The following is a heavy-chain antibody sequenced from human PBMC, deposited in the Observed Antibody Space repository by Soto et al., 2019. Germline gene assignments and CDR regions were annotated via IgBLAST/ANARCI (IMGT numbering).Heavy chain of an antibody. D-gene: IGHD2-21*02. V-gene: IGHV3-30*03. CDR1: GFSFNTSG. Sequence: QVQLVESGGGVVQPGRALRLSCAASGFSFNTSGMHWVRQAPGKGLEWVAVIAFDGSQEFYGDSVRGRFTISRDNSKNTLFLQMKSLTPEDTAVYYCAPNVRVTNYLYYGMDVWGQGTTVTVSS. CDR3: APNVRVTNYLYYGMDV. J-gene: IGHJ6*02. CDR2: IAFDGSQE.